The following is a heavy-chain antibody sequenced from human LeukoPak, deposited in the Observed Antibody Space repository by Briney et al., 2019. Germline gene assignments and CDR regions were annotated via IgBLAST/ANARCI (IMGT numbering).Heavy chain of an antibody. D-gene: IGHD6-13*01. CDR1: GYTLTELS. CDR2: FDPEDGET. Sequence: GASVKVSCKVSGYTLTELSMHWVRQAPGKGLEWMGGFDPEDGETIYAQKFQGRVTMTEDTSTDTAYMELSSLRSEDTAVYYCATDPRYSSSWYYFDYWGQGTLVTVSS. J-gene: IGHJ4*02. V-gene: IGHV1-24*01. CDR3: ATDPRYSSSWYYFDY.